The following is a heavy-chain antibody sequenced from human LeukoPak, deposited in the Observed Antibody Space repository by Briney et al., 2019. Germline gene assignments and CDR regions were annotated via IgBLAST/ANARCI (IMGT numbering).Heavy chain of an antibody. CDR1: GFTFSSYA. Sequence: QPGGSLRLSCAASGFTFSSYAMHWVRQAPGKGLEWVAVISYDGSNKYYADSVKGRFTISRDNSKNTLYLQMNSLRAEDAAVYYCARDRILFWYDAFDTWGQGTMVTVSS. V-gene: IGHV3-30-3*01. D-gene: IGHD3-3*01. J-gene: IGHJ3*02. CDR3: ARDRILFWYDAFDT. CDR2: ISYDGSNK.